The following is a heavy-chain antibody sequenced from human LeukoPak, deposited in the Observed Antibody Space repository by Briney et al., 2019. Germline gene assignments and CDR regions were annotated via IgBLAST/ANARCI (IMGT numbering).Heavy chain of an antibody. J-gene: IGHJ3*02. D-gene: IGHD6-13*01. V-gene: IGHV4-30-2*01. CDR1: GGSISSGDYY. CDR2: IYHSGST. CDR3: ARDAAVAGYGGGLDI. Sequence: SETLPLTCTVSGGSISSGDYYWSWIRQPPGKGLEWIGYIYHSGSTYSNPSLKSRVTISVDRSKNQFSLRLTSVTAADTAVYYCARDAAVAGYGGGLDIWGQGTMVTVSS.